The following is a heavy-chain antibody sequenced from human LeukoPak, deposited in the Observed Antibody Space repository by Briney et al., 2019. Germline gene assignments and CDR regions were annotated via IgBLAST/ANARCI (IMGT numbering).Heavy chain of an antibody. CDR3: ARPAVEMATIGAFDI. J-gene: IGHJ3*02. D-gene: IGHD5-24*01. V-gene: IGHV4-34*01. CDR1: GGSFSGYY. CDR2: INHSGST. Sequence: KPSETLSLTCAVYGGSFSGYYWSWIRQPPGKGLEWIGEINHSGSTNYNPSLKSRVTISVDTSKNQFSLKLSSVTAADTAVYYCARPAVEMATIGAFDIWGQGTMVTVSS.